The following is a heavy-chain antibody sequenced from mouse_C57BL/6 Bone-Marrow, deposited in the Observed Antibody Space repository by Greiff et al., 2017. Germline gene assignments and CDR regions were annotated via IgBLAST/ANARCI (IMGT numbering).Heavy chain of an antibody. V-gene: IGHV1-63*01. CDR3: ARLGGPYFDY. CDR1: GYTFTNYW. J-gene: IGHJ2*01. CDR2: IYPGGGYT. Sequence: QVHVKQSGAELVRPGTSVKMSCKASGYTFTNYWIGWAKQRPGHGLEWIGDIYPGGGYTNYNEKFKGKATLTADKSSSTAYMQCSSLTSEDSAIYYCARLGGPYFDYWCQGTTLAVSS.